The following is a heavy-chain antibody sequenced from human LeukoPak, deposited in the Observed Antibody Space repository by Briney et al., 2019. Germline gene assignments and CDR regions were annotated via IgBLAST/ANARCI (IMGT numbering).Heavy chain of an antibody. V-gene: IGHV4-31*03. D-gene: IGHD3-22*01. Sequence: TSETLSLTCTVSGGSISSSSYYWSWIRQHPGKGLEWIGYIYYSGSTYYNPSLKSRVTISVDTSKNQFSLKLSSVTAADTAVYYCARHVITNPYYYDSSGYWNWGQGTLVTVSS. CDR2: IYYSGST. CDR1: GGSISSSSYY. CDR3: ARHVITNPYYYDSSGYWN. J-gene: IGHJ4*02.